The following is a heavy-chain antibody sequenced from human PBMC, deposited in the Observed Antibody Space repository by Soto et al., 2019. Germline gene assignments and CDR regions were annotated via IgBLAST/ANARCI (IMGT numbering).Heavy chain of an antibody. J-gene: IGHJ4*02. CDR2: IYHSGST. Sequence: QVQLQESGPGLVKPSGTLSLTCVVSGDSISSAHWWSWVRQPPGKGLEWIGEIYHSGSTQYNPSHNSRVTMSVYKPNNQFSLKVISVTAADTAVYSCAAHRGSTYGPLDYWGQGLLVTGSS. CDR1: GDSISSAHW. V-gene: IGHV4-4*02. CDR3: AAHRGSTYGPLDY. D-gene: IGHD3-10*01.